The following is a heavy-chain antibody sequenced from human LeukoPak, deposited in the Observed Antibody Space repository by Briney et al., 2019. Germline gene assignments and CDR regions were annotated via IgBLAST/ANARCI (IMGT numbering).Heavy chain of an antibody. V-gene: IGHV3-21*01. CDR3: ARDYGGNSGAFDI. CDR2: ISSSSSYI. J-gene: IGHJ3*02. D-gene: IGHD4-23*01. CDR1: GFTFSSYS. Sequence: GGSLRLSXAASGFTFSSYSMNWVRQAPGKGLEWVSSISSSSSYIYYADSVKGRFTISRDNAKNSLYLQMNSLRAEDTAVYYCARDYGGNSGAFDIWGQGTMVTVSS.